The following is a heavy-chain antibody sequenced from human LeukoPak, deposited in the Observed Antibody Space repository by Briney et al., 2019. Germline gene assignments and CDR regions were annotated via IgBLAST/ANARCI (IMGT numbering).Heavy chain of an antibody. Sequence: GGSLRLSCAASGFTFSSYWMSWVRQAPGKGLEWVANIKQDGSEKYYVASVKGRFTISRDNAKNSLYLQMNSLRAEDTAVYYCARGGQWLVRPFDYWGQGTLVTVSS. D-gene: IGHD6-19*01. CDR3: ARGGQWLVRPFDY. CDR2: IKQDGSEK. J-gene: IGHJ4*02. CDR1: GFTFSSYW. V-gene: IGHV3-7*01.